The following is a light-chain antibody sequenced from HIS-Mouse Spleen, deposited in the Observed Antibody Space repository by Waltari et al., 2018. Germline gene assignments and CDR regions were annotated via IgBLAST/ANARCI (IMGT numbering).Light chain of an antibody. Sequence: SYELTQPPSVSVSPGQTARITCPGDALPKKYAYCYQQKSGQAPVLVIYEDSKRPSGIPERFSGSSSGTMATLTISGAQVEDEADYYCYSTDSSGNHRVFGGGTKLTVL. CDR3: YSTDSSGNHRV. J-gene: IGLJ2*01. CDR2: EDS. CDR1: ALPKKY. V-gene: IGLV3-10*01.